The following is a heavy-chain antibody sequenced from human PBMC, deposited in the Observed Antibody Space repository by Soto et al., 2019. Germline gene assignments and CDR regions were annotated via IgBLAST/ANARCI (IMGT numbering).Heavy chain of an antibody. V-gene: IGHV3-23*01. CDR3: VKDWTGGKCPCMDV. CDR2: ISADGETT. Sequence: EVQVLESGGGLLQPGGSLRLSCVASGITFNAHAMTWVRQGPGMGLEWTSSISADGETTYYADSVKGRFTVSRDNSKNTLSLQMDSLRVEDAATYYCVKDWTGGKCPCMDVCGQGTTVTVSS. CDR1: GITFNAHA. D-gene: IGHD2-8*02. J-gene: IGHJ6*02.